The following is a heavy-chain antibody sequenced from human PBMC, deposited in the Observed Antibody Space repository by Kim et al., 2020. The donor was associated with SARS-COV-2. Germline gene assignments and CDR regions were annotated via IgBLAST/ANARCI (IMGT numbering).Heavy chain of an antibody. CDR1: GFTFGDYA. D-gene: IGHD6-13*01. CDR2: ISWNSGSI. V-gene: IGHV3-9*01. J-gene: IGHJ3*02. CDR3: AKGGEQQLAEAFDI. Sequence: GGSLRLSCAASGFTFGDYAMHWVRQAPGKGLEWVSGISWNSGSIGYADSVKGRFTISRDNAKNSLYLQMNSLRAEDTALYYCAKGGEQQLAEAFDIWGQGTMVTVSS.